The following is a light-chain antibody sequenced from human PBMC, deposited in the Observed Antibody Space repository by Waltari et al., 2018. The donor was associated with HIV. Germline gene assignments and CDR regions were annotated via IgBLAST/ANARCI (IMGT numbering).Light chain of an antibody. CDR3: QVWDSNSDHPV. CDR2: DDS. Sequence: SYVLTQPPSVSVAPGETARITCGGNNIGSKSVHWYQQKPGQSPVLVIYDDSDRPSGIPERFAGYNSGNTATLTISRVEAGDEADYYCQVWDSNSDHPVFGGGTKLTVL. J-gene: IGLJ3*02. CDR1: NIGSKS. V-gene: IGLV3-21*04.